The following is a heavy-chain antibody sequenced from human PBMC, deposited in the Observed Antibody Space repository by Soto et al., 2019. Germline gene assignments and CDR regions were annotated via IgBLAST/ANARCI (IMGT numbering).Heavy chain of an antibody. CDR2: ISSSSSYT. J-gene: IGHJ4*02. CDR3: AVEITGYGSLTYFVF. V-gene: IGHV3-21*01. D-gene: IGHD3-10*01. CDR1: GFTFSTYT. Sequence: EVQLVESGGGLVKPGGSLRLSCAASGFTFSTYTMNWVRQAPGKGLEWVSSISSSSSYTYYADSVKGRCTISRDNAKISLYLQMNSVRAEDTAVYYGAVEITGYGSLTYFVFWGQGTLVTVST.